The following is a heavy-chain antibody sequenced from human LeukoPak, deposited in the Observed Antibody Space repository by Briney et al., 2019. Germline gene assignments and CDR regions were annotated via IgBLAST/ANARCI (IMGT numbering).Heavy chain of an antibody. V-gene: IGHV3-23*01. CDR2: ISGSGGST. CDR3: AKDEGRGITMVRGASDY. J-gene: IGHJ4*02. CDR1: GFTFSSYA. Sequence: GRSLRLSCAASGFTFSSYAMSWVRQAPGKGLEWVSAISGSGGSTYYADSVKGRFTISRDNSKNTLYLQMNSLRAEDTAVYYCAKDEGRGITMVRGASDYWGQGTLVTVSS. D-gene: IGHD3-10*01.